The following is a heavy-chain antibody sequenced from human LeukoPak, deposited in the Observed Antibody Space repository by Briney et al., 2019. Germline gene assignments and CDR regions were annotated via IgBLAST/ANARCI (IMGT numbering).Heavy chain of an antibody. D-gene: IGHD4-17*01. CDR2: IYHSGST. Sequence: SETLSLTCTVCGDSISSTSYYWGWIRQPPGKGLEWIGSIYHSGSTYYNPSLKSRVTISVDTSKNQFSLKLNSVTAADTAIYYCATMTTVTASRGHCFDYWGQGTLVTVSS. V-gene: IGHV4-39*07. J-gene: IGHJ4*02. CDR3: ATMTTVTASRGHCFDY. CDR1: GDSISSTSYY.